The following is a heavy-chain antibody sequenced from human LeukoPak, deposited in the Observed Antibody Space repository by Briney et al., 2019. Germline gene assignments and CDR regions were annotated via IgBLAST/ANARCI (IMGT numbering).Heavy chain of an antibody. CDR2: INWNGGST. Sequence: GGSLRLSCAASGFTFEDYGMSWVRQAPGKGLEWVSGINWNGGSTGYADSVKGRFTISRDNAKNSLYLQINSLRAEDTALYHCARASGKGLDYYYYGMDVWGQGTTVTVSS. D-gene: IGHD3-10*01. V-gene: IGHV3-20*01. CDR1: GFTFEDYG. CDR3: ARASGKGLDYYYYGMDV. J-gene: IGHJ6*02.